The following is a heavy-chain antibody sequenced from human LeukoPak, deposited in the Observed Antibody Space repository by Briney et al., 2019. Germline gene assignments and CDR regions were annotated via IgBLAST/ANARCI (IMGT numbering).Heavy chain of an antibody. CDR2: IYYSGST. CDR1: GGSISSHY. CDR3: TRVSLEQPSWGLAWFDP. V-gene: IGHV4-59*11. D-gene: IGHD3-16*01. Sequence: SETLSLTCTVSGGSISSHYWSWIRQPPGKGLEWIGYIYYSGSTNYNPSLKSRVTISVDTSKNQFSLKLSSVTAADTAVYYCTRVSLEQPSWGLAWFDPWGQGTLVTVSS. J-gene: IGHJ5*02.